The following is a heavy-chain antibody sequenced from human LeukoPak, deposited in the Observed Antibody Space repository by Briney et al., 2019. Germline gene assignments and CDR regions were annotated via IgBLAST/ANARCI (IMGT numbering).Heavy chain of an antibody. CDR2: INPNSGGT. V-gene: IGHV1-2*02. J-gene: IGHJ6*02. D-gene: IGHD2-2*01. Sequence: ASVKVSCRASGYTFTGYYMHWVRQAPGQGLEWMGWINPNSGGTNYAQKFQGRVTMTRDTSISTAYMELSRLRSDDTAVYYCARDFSMPAAERRRQPNYYYGMDVWGQGTTVTVSS. CDR1: GYTFTGYY. CDR3: ARDFSMPAAERRRQPNYYYGMDV.